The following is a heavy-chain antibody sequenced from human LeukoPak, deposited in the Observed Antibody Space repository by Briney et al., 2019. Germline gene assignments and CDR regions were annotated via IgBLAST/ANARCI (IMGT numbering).Heavy chain of an antibody. Sequence: GVSVKVSCKASGYTFTGYYMHWVRQAPGQGLEWMGWINPNSGGTNYAQKFQGRVTMTRDTSISTAYMELSRLRSDDTAVYYCARGIAAQRRSWSVWFDPWGQGTLVTVSS. J-gene: IGHJ5*02. CDR2: INPNSGGT. D-gene: IGHD6-13*01. CDR3: ARGIAAQRRSWSVWFDP. V-gene: IGHV1-2*02. CDR1: GYTFTGYY.